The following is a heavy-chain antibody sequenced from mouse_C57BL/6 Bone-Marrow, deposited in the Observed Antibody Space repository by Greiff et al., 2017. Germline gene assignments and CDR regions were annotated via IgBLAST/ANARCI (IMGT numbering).Heavy chain of an antibody. J-gene: IGHJ4*01. D-gene: IGHD1-1*01. CDR1: GYTFTSYG. CDR3: AREEDYGNYAMDY. V-gene: IGHV1-81*01. CDR2: IYPRSGNT. Sequence: QVQLQQSGAELVRPGASVKLSCTASGYTFTSYGISWVKQRTGQGLEWIGEIYPRSGNTYYNEKFKGKATLTADKSSSTAYMELRSLTSEDSAVYFCAREEDYGNYAMDYWGQGTSVTVSS.